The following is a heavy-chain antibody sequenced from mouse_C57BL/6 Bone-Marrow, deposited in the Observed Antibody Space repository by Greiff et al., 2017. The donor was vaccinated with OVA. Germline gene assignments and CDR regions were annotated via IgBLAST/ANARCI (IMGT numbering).Heavy chain of an antibody. Sequence: EVKLMESGPGLVKPSQSLSLTCSVTGYSITSGYYWNWIRQFPGNKLEWMGYISYDGSNNYNPSLKNRISITRDTSKNQFFLKLNSVTTEDTATYYCARVPAIFTTVVPWYFDVWGTGATVTVSS. CDR2: ISYDGSN. D-gene: IGHD1-1*01. CDR1: GYSITSGYY. J-gene: IGHJ1*03. CDR3: ARVPAIFTTVVPWYFDV. V-gene: IGHV3-6*01.